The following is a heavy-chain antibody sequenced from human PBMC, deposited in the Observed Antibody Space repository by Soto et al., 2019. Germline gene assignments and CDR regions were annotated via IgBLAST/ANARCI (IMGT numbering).Heavy chain of an antibody. CDR3: AILVVDIAVSGSFDY. Sequence: PGGERRLSCAASGFTFSSYAMSWVRQSPGKGLEWVSDISGSGGSTYYADSVKGRFTISRDNSNNTLDLQMNSLRGDDSALYYFAILVVDIAVSGSFDYLGQGTLVTGPS. CDR1: GFTFSSYA. CDR2: ISGSGGST. D-gene: IGHD6-19*01. V-gene: IGHV3-23*01. J-gene: IGHJ4*01.